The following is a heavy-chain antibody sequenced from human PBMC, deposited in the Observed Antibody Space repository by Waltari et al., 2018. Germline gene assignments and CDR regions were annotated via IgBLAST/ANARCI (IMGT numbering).Heavy chain of an antibody. CDR1: GFTFSSYW. Sequence: EVQLVESGGGLVQPGGSLRLSCAASGFTFSSYWMSWVRQAPGKGLAWVANIKQDGSEKYYVDSVKGRFTISRDNAKNSLYLQMNSLRAEDTAVYYCARDPYCSSTSCFYYYYYGMDVWGQGTTVTVSS. CDR2: IKQDGSEK. J-gene: IGHJ6*02. CDR3: ARDPYCSSTSCFYYYYYGMDV. D-gene: IGHD2-2*01. V-gene: IGHV3-7*01.